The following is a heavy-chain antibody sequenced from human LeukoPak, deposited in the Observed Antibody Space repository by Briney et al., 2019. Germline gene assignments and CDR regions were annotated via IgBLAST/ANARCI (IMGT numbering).Heavy chain of an antibody. CDR1: GLSFSGYY. Sequence: SETLSLTCAVYGLSFSGYYWSWIRQPPGRGLEWIGEINHRGSTNDNRSRKSRVTISVDTSKDQFSLKLSSVTAADTAVYYCARGLPYYDSWSGYSDYFDYWGQGTLVTVSS. CDR3: ARGLPYYDSWSGYSDYFDY. CDR2: INHRGST. J-gene: IGHJ4*02. D-gene: IGHD3-3*01. V-gene: IGHV4-34*01.